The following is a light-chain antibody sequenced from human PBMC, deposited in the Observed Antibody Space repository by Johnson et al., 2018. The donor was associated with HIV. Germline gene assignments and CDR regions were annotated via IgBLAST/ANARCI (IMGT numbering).Light chain of an antibody. Sequence: HSVLTQPPSVSAAPGQKVTISCSGGSSNIGNNYVSWYQQLPRAAPKILIYETSKRPSGLPDRFSGSKSGTYATLGITGLQTGDEADYYCGTWDSSLSAFYVFGTGTKVTVL. CDR3: GTWDSSLSAFYV. CDR2: ETS. CDR1: SSNIGNNY. J-gene: IGLJ1*01. V-gene: IGLV1-51*02.